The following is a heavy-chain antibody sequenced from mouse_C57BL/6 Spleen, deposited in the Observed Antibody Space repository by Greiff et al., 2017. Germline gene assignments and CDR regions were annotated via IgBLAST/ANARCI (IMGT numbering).Heavy chain of an antibody. CDR1: GYTFTSYW. D-gene: IGHD2-1*01. V-gene: IGHV1-59*01. J-gene: IGHJ2*01. Sequence: QVQLKQPGAELVRPGTSVKLSCKASGYTFTSYWMHWVKQRPGQGLEWIGVIDPSDSYTNYNQKFKGKATLTVDTSSSTAYMQLSSLTSEDSAVYYCARYGGYGNYYYFDYWGQGTTLTVFS. CDR2: IDPSDSYT. CDR3: ARYGGYGNYYYFDY.